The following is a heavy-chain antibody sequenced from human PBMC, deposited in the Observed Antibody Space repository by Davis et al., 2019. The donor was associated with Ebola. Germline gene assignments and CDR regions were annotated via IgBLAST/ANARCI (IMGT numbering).Heavy chain of an antibody. Sequence: PGGSLRLSCAASGFTFSSYWMHWVRQAPGKGLVWVSRINPDGSFTDYADSVKGRFSISRDSTSNTLYLQMNSLRAEDTAVYYCARPVISYYYYGMDVWGKGTTVTVSS. CDR1: GFTFSSYW. V-gene: IGHV3-74*01. CDR2: INPDGSFT. CDR3: ARPVISYYYYGMDV. J-gene: IGHJ6*04.